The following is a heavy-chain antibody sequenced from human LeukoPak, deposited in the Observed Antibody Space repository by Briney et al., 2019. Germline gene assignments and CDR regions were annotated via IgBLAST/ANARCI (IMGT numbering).Heavy chain of an antibody. Sequence: GGSLRLSCSASRFTFSSYSMSWVRQAPGKGLEWVSSISDSGGYTYYADSVKGRFTISRDNSKNTLYLQMNSLRAEDTAVYYCAKPPWGITIFRVVSHYWGQGTLVTVSS. D-gene: IGHD3-3*01. CDR3: AKPPWGITIFRVVSHY. V-gene: IGHV3-23*01. CDR1: RFTFSSYS. J-gene: IGHJ4*02. CDR2: ISDSGGYT.